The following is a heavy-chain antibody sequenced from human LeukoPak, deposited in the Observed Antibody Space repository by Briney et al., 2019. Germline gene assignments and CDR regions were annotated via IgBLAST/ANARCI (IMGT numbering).Heavy chain of an antibody. Sequence: GGSLRLSCAASGFTFSSYGMHWVRQAPGKGLEWVAVISYDGSNKYHADSVKGRFTISRDNSKNTLYLQMNSLRAEDTAVYYCAKDHYDSSGYYGFDPWGQGTLVTVSS. D-gene: IGHD3-22*01. V-gene: IGHV3-30*18. CDR1: GFTFSSYG. J-gene: IGHJ5*02. CDR3: AKDHYDSSGYYGFDP. CDR2: ISYDGSNK.